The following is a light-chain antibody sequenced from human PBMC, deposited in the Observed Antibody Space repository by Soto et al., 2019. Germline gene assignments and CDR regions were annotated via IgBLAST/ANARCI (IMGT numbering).Light chain of an antibody. J-gene: IGKJ1*01. V-gene: IGKV1-5*01. CDR3: QQYNTYPWT. Sequence: DTQMTQSPSTLSASVGDRVTITCRASQSISSGLAWYQQKPGKAPKLLIFDASSLESGVPSRFSGGGSGTEFTLTISSLQPDDFANYYCQQYNTYPWTFGRGTKVEIK. CDR1: QSISSG. CDR2: DAS.